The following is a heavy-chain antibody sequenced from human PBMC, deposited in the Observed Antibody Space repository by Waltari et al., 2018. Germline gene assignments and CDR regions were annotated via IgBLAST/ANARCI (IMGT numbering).Heavy chain of an antibody. Sequence: QVQLVQSGAEVKKPGASVKVSCKASGYTFTSYDINWLRQATGQGLEWMGWMNPNSGNTGYAQKFQGRVTMTRNTSISTAYMELSSLRSEDTAVYYCARVSRAVAATEYWGQGTLVTVSS. V-gene: IGHV1-8*01. CDR3: ARVSRAVAATEY. D-gene: IGHD6-19*01. J-gene: IGHJ4*02. CDR1: GYTFTSYD. CDR2: MNPNSGNT.